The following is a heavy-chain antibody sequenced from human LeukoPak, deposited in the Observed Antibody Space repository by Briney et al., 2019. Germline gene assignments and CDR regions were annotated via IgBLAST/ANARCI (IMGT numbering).Heavy chain of an antibody. J-gene: IGHJ4*02. CDR1: GGSINNYY. CDR3: ARFSQYYDSPTHYLDY. D-gene: IGHD2/OR15-2a*01. V-gene: IGHV4-59*08. CDR2: IYYTGST. Sequence: PSETLSLTCTVSGGSINNYYWSWVRQPPGAGLEWLAYIYYTGSTNYNPSLKTRLTISVDTSKNQFSLRLNSVTAADTAVYYCARFSQYYDSPTHYLDYWGQRILVTVSS.